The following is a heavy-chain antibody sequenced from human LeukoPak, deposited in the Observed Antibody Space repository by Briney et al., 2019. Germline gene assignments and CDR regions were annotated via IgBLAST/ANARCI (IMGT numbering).Heavy chain of an antibody. J-gene: IGHJ4*02. CDR3: ARDLGSSSPNAY. CDR1: GFTFSSYS. D-gene: IGHD6-13*01. V-gene: IGHV3-21*01. Sequence: GGSLRLSCAASGFTFSSYSMNWVRQAPGKGLEWVSSISSSSSSYIYYADSVKGRFTISRDNAKNSLYLQMNSLRAEDTAVYYCARDLGSSSPNAYWGQGTLVTVSS. CDR2: ISSSSSSYI.